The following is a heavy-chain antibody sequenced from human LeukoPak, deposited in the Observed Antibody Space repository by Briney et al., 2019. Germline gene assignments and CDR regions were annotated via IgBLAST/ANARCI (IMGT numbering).Heavy chain of an antibody. J-gene: IGHJ4*02. CDR2: MNPNSGGT. CDR1: GYAFVGYH. V-gene: IGHV1-2*02. D-gene: IGHD5-24*01. Sequence: ASVKVSCKASGYAFVGYHIHWVRQAAGQGLEWKGWMNPNSGGTHSAQKYQGRLTMTRDTSINTAYMELISLRSDDTAVYFCARFGEMATTYLDYWGQGTLVTVSS. CDR3: ARFGEMATTYLDY.